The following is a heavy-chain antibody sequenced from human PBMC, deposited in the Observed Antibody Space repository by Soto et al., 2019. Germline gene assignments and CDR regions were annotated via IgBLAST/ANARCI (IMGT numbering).Heavy chain of an antibody. CDR3: AKGSIEYSASVDN. V-gene: IGHV3-23*01. CDR2: ISARGGSS. Sequence: DVQLLESGGGLVQPGGSLRLSCAASGFSFSSYAMVWVRQAPGKGLEWVAVISARGGSSYFADSVKGRFTLSRDNSKNVLSLEMNSLRAEDKAIYFCAKGSIEYSASVDNWGQGTLVVVS. J-gene: IGHJ4*02. D-gene: IGHD5-12*01. CDR1: GFSFSSYA.